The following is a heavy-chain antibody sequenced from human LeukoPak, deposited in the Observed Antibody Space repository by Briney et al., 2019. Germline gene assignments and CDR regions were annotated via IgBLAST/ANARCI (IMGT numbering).Heavy chain of an antibody. CDR2: INHSGST. J-gene: IGHJ4*02. CDR3: AKSGGYGLIDY. V-gene: IGHV4-34*01. D-gene: IGHD1-26*01. CDR1: GGSFSGYY. Sequence: SETLSLACAVYGGSFSGYYWSWIRQPPGKGLEWIGEINHSGSTNYNPSLKSRVTISVDTSKNQFSLRLNSVTAADTAMYYCAKSGGYGLIDYWGQGTRVTVSS.